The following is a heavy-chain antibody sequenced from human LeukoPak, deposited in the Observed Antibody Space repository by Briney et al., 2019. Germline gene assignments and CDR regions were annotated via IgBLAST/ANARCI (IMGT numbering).Heavy chain of an antibody. D-gene: IGHD5-24*01. CDR3: ARTMTDRDGYNYDY. J-gene: IGHJ4*02. V-gene: IGHV1-69*04. Sequence: GSSVNVSCKASGGTFSSYAISWVRQAPGQGLEWMGRIIPILGIANYAQKFQGRVTITADKSTSTAYMELSSLRSEDTAVYYCARTMTDRDGYNYDYWGQGTLVTVSS. CDR1: GGTFSSYA. CDR2: IIPILGIA.